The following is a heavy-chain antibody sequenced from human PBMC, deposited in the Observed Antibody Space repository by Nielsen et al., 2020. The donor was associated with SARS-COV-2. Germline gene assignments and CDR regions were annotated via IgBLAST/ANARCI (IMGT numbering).Heavy chain of an antibody. CDR1: GYTFTGYY. CDR2: INPDSGGT. V-gene: IGHV1-2*02. Sequence: ASVKVSCKASGYTFTGYYIHWVRQAPGQGLEWMGWINPDSGGTDYAQKFQGRATMTRDTSISTAYMELSRLRSDDTAVYYCATGDIVATTIYWGQGTLVTVSS. D-gene: IGHD5-12*01. CDR3: ATGDIVATTIY. J-gene: IGHJ4*02.